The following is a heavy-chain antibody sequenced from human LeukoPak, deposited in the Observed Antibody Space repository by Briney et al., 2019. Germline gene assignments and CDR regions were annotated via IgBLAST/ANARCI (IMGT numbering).Heavy chain of an antibody. J-gene: IGHJ4*02. Sequence: GGSLRLSCAASGFTFSSYWMSWVRQAPGEGLEWVANIKQDGSEKYYVDSVEGRFTISRDNAKNSLYLQMNSLRAEDTAVYYCARDRVAAGFDYWGQGTLVTVSS. V-gene: IGHV3-7*03. CDR1: GFTFSSYW. CDR2: IKQDGSEK. D-gene: IGHD6-13*01. CDR3: ARDRVAAGFDY.